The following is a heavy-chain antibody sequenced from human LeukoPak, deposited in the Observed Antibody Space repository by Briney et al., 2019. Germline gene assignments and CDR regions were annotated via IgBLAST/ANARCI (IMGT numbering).Heavy chain of an antibody. D-gene: IGHD6-13*01. J-gene: IGHJ3*02. CDR3: ARDVRVAAAIYAFDI. CDR1: GFTFSSYG. V-gene: IGHV3-33*01. CDR2: IWYDGSNK. Sequence: GGSLRLSCAASGFTFSSYGMHWVRQAPGKGLEWVAVIWYDGSNKYYADSVKGQFTISRDNSKNTLYLQMNSLRAEDTAVYYCARDVRVAAAIYAFDIWGQGTMVTVSS.